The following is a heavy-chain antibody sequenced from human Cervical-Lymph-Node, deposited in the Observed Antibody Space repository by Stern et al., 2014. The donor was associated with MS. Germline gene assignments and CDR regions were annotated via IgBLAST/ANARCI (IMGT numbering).Heavy chain of an antibody. CDR1: GYTLNAYY. CDR2: INPNSGGT. D-gene: IGHD6-6*01. CDR3: ARAGSSDSYGLDV. J-gene: IGHJ6*02. Sequence: VQLVQPGAEVKKPESSVTASCKASGYTLNAYYMHWVRQAPGQGLEWKGWINPNSGGTNYAQKFQGWVTMTRDTSITTAYMELSRLRSDDTAVYYCARAGSSDSYGLDVWGQGTTVTVSS. V-gene: IGHV1-2*04.